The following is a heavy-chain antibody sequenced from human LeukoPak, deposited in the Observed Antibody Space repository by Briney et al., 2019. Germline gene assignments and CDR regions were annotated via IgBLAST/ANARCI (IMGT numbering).Heavy chain of an antibody. CDR2: LSYDGGDR. CDR1: GFSFSDYS. V-gene: IGHV3-30-3*01. D-gene: IGHD2-8*02. J-gene: IGHJ6*02. Sequence: PGGSLRLSCAASGFSFSDYSMHWVRQAPGEGLEWVAVLSYDGGDRYYADSVMGRFTISRDNSKNTLYLQINSLRAEDTAMYYCARDLTQGSCTRGICTNYYYYGMDVWGQGTTVTVSS. CDR3: ARDLTQGSCTRGICTNYYYYGMDV.